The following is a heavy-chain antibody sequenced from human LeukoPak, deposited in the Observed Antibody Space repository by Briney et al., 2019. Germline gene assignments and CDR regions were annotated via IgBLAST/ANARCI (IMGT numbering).Heavy chain of an antibody. J-gene: IGHJ4*02. V-gene: IGHV4-34*01. Sequence: PSETLSLTCAVYGGPFSGYYWSWIRQPPGKGLEWIGEINHSGSTNYNPSLKSRVTISVDTSKNQFSLKLSSVTAADTAVYYCARNSYTYYYGSGSYSNFDYWGQGTLVTVSS. CDR1: GGPFSGYY. CDR2: INHSGST. D-gene: IGHD3-10*01. CDR3: ARNSYTYYYGSGSYSNFDY.